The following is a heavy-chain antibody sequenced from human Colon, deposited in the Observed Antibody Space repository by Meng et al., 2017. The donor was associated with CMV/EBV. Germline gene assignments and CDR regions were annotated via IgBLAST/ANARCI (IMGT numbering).Heavy chain of an antibody. CDR1: GYTVTSYD. J-gene: IGHJ4*02. D-gene: IGHD6-6*01. Sequence: TAAGYTVTSYDINWVRQATGQGLEWMGWMNPNSGNTGYAQKFQGRVTMTRNTSISTAYMELSSLRSEDTAVYYCARAFEYSSSAGSYWGQGTLVTVSS. V-gene: IGHV1-8*01. CDR3: ARAFEYSSSAGSY. CDR2: MNPNSGNT.